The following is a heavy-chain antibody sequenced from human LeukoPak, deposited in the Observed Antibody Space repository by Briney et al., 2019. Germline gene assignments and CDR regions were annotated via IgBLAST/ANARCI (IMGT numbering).Heavy chain of an antibody. CDR1: GGSISSHY. CDR2: INHSGST. V-gene: IGHV4-34*01. Sequence: PSETLSLTCTVSGGSISSHYWSWIRQPPGKGLEWIGEINHSGSTNYNPSLKSRVTISVDTSKNQFSLKLSSVTAADTAVYYCARARSGYFEYWFDPWGQGTLVTVSS. D-gene: IGHD3-3*01. CDR3: ARARSGYFEYWFDP. J-gene: IGHJ5*02.